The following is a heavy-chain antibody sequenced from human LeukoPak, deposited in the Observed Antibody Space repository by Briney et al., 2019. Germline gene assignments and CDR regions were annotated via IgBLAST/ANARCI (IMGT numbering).Heavy chain of an antibody. Sequence: SETLSLTCTVSGGSISSYYWSWVRQPAGKGLEWIGRIYASGNTNYNPSLKSRVTISVDRSKNQFSLKLSSVTAADTAVYYCARASQGYFDYWGQGTLVTVSS. CDR3: ARASQGYFDY. V-gene: IGHV4-4*07. CDR2: IYASGNT. CDR1: GGSISSYY. J-gene: IGHJ4*02.